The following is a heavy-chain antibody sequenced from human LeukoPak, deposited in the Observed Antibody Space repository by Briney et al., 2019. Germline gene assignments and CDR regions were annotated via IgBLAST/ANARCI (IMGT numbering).Heavy chain of an antibody. Sequence: GGSLRLSCAASGFTFSYYAMSWVRQAPGKGLEWVSAISGRGDGGSGSSTYYADSVKGRFTISRDNSKNTLYLQMSSLGAGDTAVYYCARDGPHSSSADVFDIWGQGTMVTVSS. J-gene: IGHJ3*02. D-gene: IGHD6-13*01. CDR2: ISGRGDGGSGSST. CDR3: ARDGPHSSSADVFDI. CDR1: GFTFSYYA. V-gene: IGHV3-23*01.